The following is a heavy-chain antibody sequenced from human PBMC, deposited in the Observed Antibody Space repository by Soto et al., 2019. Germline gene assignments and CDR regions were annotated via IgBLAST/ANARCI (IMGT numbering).Heavy chain of an antibody. Sequence: SETLSLTCTVSGGSISSGGYYWSWIRQHPGKGLEWIGYIYYSGSTYYNPSLKSRVTISVDTSKNQFSLKLSSVTAADTAVYYCARLIKKDIVATIPLRADVWGQGTTVTVSS. D-gene: IGHD5-12*01. CDR1: GGSISSGGYY. CDR2: IYYSGST. V-gene: IGHV4-31*03. J-gene: IGHJ6*02. CDR3: ARLIKKDIVATIPLRADV.